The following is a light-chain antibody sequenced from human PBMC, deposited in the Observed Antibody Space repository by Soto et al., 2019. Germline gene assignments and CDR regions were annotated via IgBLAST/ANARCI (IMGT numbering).Light chain of an antibody. V-gene: IGKV3-20*01. CDR2: GAS. CDR3: QQYGNSPFT. Sequence: EIVLTQSPGPLSLSPGTRATLSCRASQSVTGSKLAWYQQRPGQAPRLLIYGASTRATDIPARFSGSGSGTNYTLTISGLEPEDFALYFCQQYGNSPFTFGQGTKVDI. J-gene: IGKJ2*01. CDR1: QSVTGSK.